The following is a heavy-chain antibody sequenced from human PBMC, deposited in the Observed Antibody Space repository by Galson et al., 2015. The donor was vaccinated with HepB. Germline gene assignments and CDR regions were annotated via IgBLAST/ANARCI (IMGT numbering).Heavy chain of an antibody. D-gene: IGHD4-17*01. CDR2: ISGSGGST. CDR3: AKEGIPYGDYGRAYYYYYMDV. CDR1: GFTFSSYA. Sequence: SLRLSCAASGFTFSSYAMSWVRQAPGKGLEWVSAISGSGGSTYYADSVKGRFTISRDNSKNTLYLQMNSLRAEDTAVYYCAKEGIPYGDYGRAYYYYYMDVWGKGTTVTVSS. V-gene: IGHV3-23*01. J-gene: IGHJ6*03.